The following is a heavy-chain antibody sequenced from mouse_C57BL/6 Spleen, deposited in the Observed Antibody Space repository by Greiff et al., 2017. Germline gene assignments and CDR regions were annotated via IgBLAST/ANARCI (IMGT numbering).Heavy chain of an antibody. CDR1: GYTFTSYW. V-gene: IGHV1-69*01. CDR2: LDPSDSYT. CDR3: ARSDPYYYAMDY. Sequence: QVQLQQPGAELVMPGASVKLSCKASGYTFTSYWMHWVKQRPGQGLEWIGELDPSDSYTNYNQKFKGKATLTADTSSSTAYMQLSSLTSEDSAVYYCARSDPYYYAMDYWGQGTSVTVSS. J-gene: IGHJ4*01.